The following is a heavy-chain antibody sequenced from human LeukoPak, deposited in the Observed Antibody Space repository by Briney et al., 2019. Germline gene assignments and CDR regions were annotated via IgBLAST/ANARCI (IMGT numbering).Heavy chain of an antibody. Sequence: GGSLRLSCAACGFTFSSYGMHWVRQAPGKGLEWVAVIWYDGSNKYYADSVKGRFTISRDNSKNTLYLQMNSLRAEDTAVYYCARDSSYSSGWFYYWGQGTLVTVSS. J-gene: IGHJ4*02. D-gene: IGHD6-19*01. CDR3: ARDSSYSSGWFYY. CDR2: IWYDGSNK. CDR1: GFTFSSYG. V-gene: IGHV3-33*01.